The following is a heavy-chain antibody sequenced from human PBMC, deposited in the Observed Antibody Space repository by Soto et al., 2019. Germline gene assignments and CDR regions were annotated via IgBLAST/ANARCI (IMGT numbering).Heavy chain of an antibody. D-gene: IGHD6-19*01. CDR2: ISAYNGNT. CDR1: GYTFTSYG. V-gene: IGHV1-18*01. Sequence: GASVKVSCKASGYTFTSYGISWVRQAPGQGLEWMGWISAYNGNTNYAQKLQGRVTMTTDTSTSTAYMELRSLRSDDTAVYYCARVRPSELRRYTHSSGWYLKDYWGQGTLVTVPS. CDR3: ARVRPSELRRYTHSSGWYLKDY. J-gene: IGHJ4*02.